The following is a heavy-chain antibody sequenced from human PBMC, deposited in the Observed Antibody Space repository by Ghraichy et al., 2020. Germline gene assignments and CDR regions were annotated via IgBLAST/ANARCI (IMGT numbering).Heavy chain of an antibody. J-gene: IGHJ4*02. CDR1: GFTFSSYW. Sequence: GGSLRLSCAASGFTFSSYWMSWVRQAPGKGLEWVANIKQDGSEKYYVDSVKGRFTISRDNAKNSLYLQMNSLRAEDTAVYYCARASGQWLVEYYFDYWGQGTLVTVSS. V-gene: IGHV3-7*03. D-gene: IGHD6-19*01. CDR2: IKQDGSEK. CDR3: ARASGQWLVEYYFDY.